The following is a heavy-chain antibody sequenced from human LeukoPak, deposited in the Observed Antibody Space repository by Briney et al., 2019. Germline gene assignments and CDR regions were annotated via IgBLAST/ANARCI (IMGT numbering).Heavy chain of an antibody. Sequence: KPSETLSLTCTVSGGSISIYYWSWLRQPPGKGLEWFGYIHYRGSTNYNPSLQSRVTISVDTSNNHFSLRLSSVTAADTAGYYCERVLEGSSGQHWYFDLWGRGTLVTVS. CDR3: ERVLEGSSGQHWYFDL. J-gene: IGHJ2*01. V-gene: IGHV4-59*01. D-gene: IGHD6-19*01. CDR2: IHYRGST. CDR1: GGSISIYY.